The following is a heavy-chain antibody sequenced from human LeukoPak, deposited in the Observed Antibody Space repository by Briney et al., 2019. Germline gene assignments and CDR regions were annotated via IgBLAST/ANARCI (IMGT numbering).Heavy chain of an antibody. CDR3: ARESEYSTNAFDY. V-gene: IGHV3-21*01. CDR1: GFTFSSYS. CDR2: ISSSSSYI. D-gene: IGHD6-6*01. Sequence: GGSLRLSCAASGFTFSSYSMNWVRQAPGKGLEWVSPISSSSSYIHYADSVKGRFTISRDNAKNSLYLQMNSLRAEDTAVYYCARESEYSTNAFDYWGQGTLVTVPS. J-gene: IGHJ4*02.